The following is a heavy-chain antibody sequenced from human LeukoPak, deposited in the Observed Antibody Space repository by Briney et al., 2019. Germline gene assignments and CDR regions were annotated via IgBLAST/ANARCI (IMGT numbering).Heavy chain of an antibody. V-gene: IGHV4-34*01. J-gene: IGHJ4*02. CDR2: INHSGST. CDR1: GGSFRGYY. Sequence: PSETLSLTCAVYGGSFRGYYWSWIRHPPGKGLEWIGEINHSGSTNYNPSLKSRVTISVDTSKNQFSLKLSSVTAADTAVYYCARANIVVVPAAPSYFDYWGQGTLVTVSS. CDR3: ARANIVVVPAAPSYFDY. D-gene: IGHD2-2*01.